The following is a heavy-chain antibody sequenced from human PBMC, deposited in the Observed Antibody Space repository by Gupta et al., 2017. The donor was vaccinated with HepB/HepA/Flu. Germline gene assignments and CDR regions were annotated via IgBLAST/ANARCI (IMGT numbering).Heavy chain of an antibody. CDR2: VSSSGHDT. Sequence: EVQLLESGGGLVQPGGSLRLSCAASGFTFSPYAMTWVRQVPGKGLEWVSSVSSSGHDTYYRDSVKGRFTMSRDNSKDTLYLEMNSLRAEDTAVYFCAKDGYSSSWYDIDYWGQGTLVTVSS. V-gene: IGHV3-23*01. D-gene: IGHD6-13*01. CDR1: GFTFSPYA. J-gene: IGHJ4*02. CDR3: AKDGYSSSWYDIDY.